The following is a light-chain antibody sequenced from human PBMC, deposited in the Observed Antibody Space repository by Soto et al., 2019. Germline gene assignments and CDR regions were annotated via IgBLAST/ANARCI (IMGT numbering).Light chain of an antibody. CDR3: QQYGSSLT. J-gene: IGKJ4*01. Sequence: EIVMTQSPATLSVSPGERATISCRASQSFSSYLAWYQQKPGQAPRLLIYGASSMATGIPDRFSGSGSGTDFTLTISRLEPEDFAVYYCQQYGSSLTFGGGTKVDIK. V-gene: IGKV3-20*01. CDR2: GAS. CDR1: QSFSSY.